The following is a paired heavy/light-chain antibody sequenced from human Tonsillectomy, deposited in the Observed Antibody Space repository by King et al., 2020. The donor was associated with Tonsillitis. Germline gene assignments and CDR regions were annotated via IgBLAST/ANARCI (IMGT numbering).Heavy chain of an antibody. CDR2: ISAYNGNT. D-gene: IGHD3-3*01. V-gene: IGHV1-18*01. CDR3: ARPPYDFWSGYTYLDY. Sequence: QVQLVQSGAEVKKPGASVKVSCKASGYTFISYGISWVRQAPGQGLEWMGWISAYNGNTNYAQKLQGRVTMTTDTSTSTAYMEVRSLRSDDTAVYYCARPPYDFWSGYTYLDYWGQGTLVTVSS. CDR1: GYTFISYG. J-gene: IGHJ4*02.
Light chain of an antibody. Sequence: EIVLTQSPGTLSLSPGERATLSCRASQSLSSSYLAWYQQKPGQAPRLLIYGASSRATGIPDRFSGSGSGTDFTLTISRLEPEDFAVYYCQQYGSSPTFGQGTKLEIK. CDR2: GAS. J-gene: IGKJ2*01. CDR3: QQYGSSPT. CDR1: QSLSSSY. V-gene: IGKV3-20*01.